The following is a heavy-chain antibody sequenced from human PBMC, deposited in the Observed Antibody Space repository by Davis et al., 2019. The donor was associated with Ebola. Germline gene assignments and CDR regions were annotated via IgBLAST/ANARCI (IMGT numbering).Heavy chain of an antibody. Sequence: SVKVSCKASGGTFSSYAISWVRQAPGQGLEWMGGIIPIFGTANYAQKFQGRVTITADESTSTAYMELSSLRSEDTAVYYCARVGLRFLEWLPLDYWGQGTLVTVSS. D-gene: IGHD3-3*01. V-gene: IGHV1-69*13. CDR3: ARVGLRFLEWLPLDY. CDR1: GGTFSSYA. CDR2: IIPIFGTA. J-gene: IGHJ4*02.